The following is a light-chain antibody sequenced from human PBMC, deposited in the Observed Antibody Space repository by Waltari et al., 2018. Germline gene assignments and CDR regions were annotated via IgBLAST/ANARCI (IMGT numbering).Light chain of an antibody. CDR2: DAS. J-gene: IGLJ2*01. V-gene: IGLV7-46*01. CDR3: LLSFSGADVV. Sequence: QAVVTQEPSLTVSPGGTVTLTCGSNTGAVTSGHFPYWFQQKPGQAPVTLIYDASNRHSWTPARFSGSLLGGKAARTLSGAQPEDEADYYCLLSFSGADVVFGGGTKLTVL. CDR1: TGAVTSGHF.